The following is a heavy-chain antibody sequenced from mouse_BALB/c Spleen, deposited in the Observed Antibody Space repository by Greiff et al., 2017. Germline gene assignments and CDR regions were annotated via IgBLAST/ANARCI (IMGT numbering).Heavy chain of an antibody. Sequence: EVHLVESGGGLVKPGGSLKLSCAASGFAFSSYDMSWVRQTPEKRLEWVAYISSGGGSTYYPDTVKGRFTISRDNAKNTLYLQMSSLKSEDTAMYYCARQYGKNYAMDYWGQGTSVTVSS. V-gene: IGHV5-12-1*01. J-gene: IGHJ4*01. D-gene: IGHD2-10*02. CDR3: ARQYGKNYAMDY. CDR2: ISSGGGST. CDR1: GFAFSSYD.